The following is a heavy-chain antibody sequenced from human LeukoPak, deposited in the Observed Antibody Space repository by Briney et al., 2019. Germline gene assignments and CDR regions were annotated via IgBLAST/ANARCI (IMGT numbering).Heavy chain of an antibody. J-gene: IGHJ2*01. V-gene: IGHV3-48*03. Sequence: GGSLRRSCAASGFTFSNYEVNWVRQAPGKGLEWVSYISTSGSYIYYADSVKGRFTISRDNAKNSLYLQMNSLRAEDTAVYYCARAGTIAVGFFDLWGRGTLVTVSS. CDR3: ARAGTIAVGFFDL. D-gene: IGHD6-19*01. CDR2: ISTSGSYI. CDR1: GFTFSNYE.